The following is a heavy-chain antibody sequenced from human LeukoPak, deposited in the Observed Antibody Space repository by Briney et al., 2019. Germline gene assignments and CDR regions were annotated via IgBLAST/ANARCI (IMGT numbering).Heavy chain of an antibody. CDR3: ASLGATFYY. Sequence: SQTLSLTCTVSGGSISSGGYYWSWIRQPPGKGLEWIGEIYHSGSTNYNPSLKSRVTISVDKSKNQFSLKLSSVTAADTAVYYCASLGATFYYWGQGTLVTVSS. CDR1: GGSISSGGYY. CDR2: IYHSGST. D-gene: IGHD1-26*01. J-gene: IGHJ4*02. V-gene: IGHV4-30-2*01.